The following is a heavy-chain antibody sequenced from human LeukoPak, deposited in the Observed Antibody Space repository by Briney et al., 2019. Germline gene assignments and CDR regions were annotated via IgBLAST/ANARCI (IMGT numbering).Heavy chain of an antibody. J-gene: IGHJ4*02. Sequence: SQTLSLTCAISGDSVSSNSAAWNWIRQSPSRGLEWLVRTYYRSKWYNDYAVSVKSRITINPDTSKNQFSLQLNSVTPEDTAVYYCASGVGYSYGKFYFDYWGQGTLVTVSS. V-gene: IGHV6-1*01. CDR2: TYYRSKWYN. CDR3: ASGVGYSYGKFYFDY. CDR1: GDSVSSNSAA. D-gene: IGHD5-18*01.